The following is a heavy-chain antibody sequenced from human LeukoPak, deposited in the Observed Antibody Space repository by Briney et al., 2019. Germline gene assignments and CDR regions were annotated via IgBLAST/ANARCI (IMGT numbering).Heavy chain of an antibody. V-gene: IGHV3-23*01. CDR2: ISGSGGST. Sequence: GGSLRLSCAASGFAFNNYAMSWVRQAPGRGLEWVSAISGSGGSTYYADSVKGRFTISRDNSKNTLYLQMNSLRAEDTAVYYCAKSMWVAVGATVYWGQGTLVTVSS. D-gene: IGHD1-26*01. CDR3: AKSMWVAVGATVY. CDR1: GFAFNNYA. J-gene: IGHJ4*02.